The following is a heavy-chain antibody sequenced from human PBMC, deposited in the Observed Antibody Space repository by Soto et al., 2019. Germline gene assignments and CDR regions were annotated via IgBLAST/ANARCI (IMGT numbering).Heavy chain of an antibody. V-gene: IGHV4-31*03. CDR2: IYYSGST. Sequence: PSETLSLTCTVSGGSISSGGYYWSWIRQHPGKGLEWVGYIYYSGSTYYNPSLKSRVTISVDTSKNQFSLKLSSVTAADTAVYYCAGDSSGWYNFDYWGQGTLVTVSS. CDR1: GGSISSGGYY. CDR3: AGDSSGWYNFDY. D-gene: IGHD6-19*01. J-gene: IGHJ4*02.